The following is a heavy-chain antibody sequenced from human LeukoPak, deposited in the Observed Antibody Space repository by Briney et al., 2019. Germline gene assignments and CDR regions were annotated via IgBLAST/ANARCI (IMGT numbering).Heavy chain of an antibody. Sequence: GGSLRLSCAASGFTVSSNYMSWVRQAPGKVLEWVSVIYSGGSTYYADSVKGRFTISRDNSKNTLYLQMNSLRAEDTAVYYCARARDDYGDYGVDYWGQGTLVTVSS. CDR3: ARARDDYGDYGVDY. CDR1: GFTVSSNY. V-gene: IGHV3-66*01. CDR2: IYSGGST. D-gene: IGHD4-17*01. J-gene: IGHJ4*02.